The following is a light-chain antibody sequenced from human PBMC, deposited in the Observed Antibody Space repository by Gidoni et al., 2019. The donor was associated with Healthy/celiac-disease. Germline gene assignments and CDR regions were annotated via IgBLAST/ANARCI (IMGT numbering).Light chain of an antibody. CDR1: QSVSSY. CDR2: DAS. CDR3: QQRSNWPPGLT. V-gene: IGKV3-11*01. J-gene: IGKJ4*01. Sequence: EIVLTQSPATLSLSPGERATLPCRASQSVSSYLAWYQQKPGQAPRLLIYDASNRAPGIPARFSGSGSGTDFTLTISSLEPEDFAVYYCQQRSNWPPGLTFGGGTKVEIK.